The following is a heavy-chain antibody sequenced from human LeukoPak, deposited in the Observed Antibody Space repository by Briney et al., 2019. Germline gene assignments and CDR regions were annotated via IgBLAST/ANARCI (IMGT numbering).Heavy chain of an antibody. D-gene: IGHD3-9*01. CDR2: IYYSGST. CDR1: GFTFSSYW. J-gene: IGHJ5*02. CDR3: ARRHHYDILPGYSINWFDP. Sequence: PGGSLRLSCAASGFTFSSYWMSWVRQPPGKGLEWIGSIYYSGSTYYNPSLKSRVTISVDTSKNQFSLKLSSVTAADTAVYYCARRHHYDILPGYSINWFDPWGQGTLVTVSS. V-gene: IGHV4-39*01.